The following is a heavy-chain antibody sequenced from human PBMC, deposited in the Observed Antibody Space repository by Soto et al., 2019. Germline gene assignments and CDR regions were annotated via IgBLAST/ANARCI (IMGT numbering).Heavy chain of an antibody. D-gene: IGHD6-13*01. CDR1: GGSISSYY. V-gene: IGHV4-59*01. J-gene: IGHJ4*02. Sequence: PSETLSLTCTVSGGSISSYYWSWIRQPPGKGLEWIGYIYYSGSTNYNPSLKSRVTISVDTSKNQFSLKLSSVTAADTAVYYCARLYSSSWYYFDSWGQGTLVTVSS. CDR2: IYYSGST. CDR3: ARLYSSSWYYFDS.